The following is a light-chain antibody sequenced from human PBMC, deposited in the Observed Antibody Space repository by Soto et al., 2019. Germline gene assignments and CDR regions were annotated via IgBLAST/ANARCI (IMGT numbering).Light chain of an antibody. CDR3: QQYNNWPLT. V-gene: IGKV3D-15*01. CDR2: DAS. CDR1: QSISSN. J-gene: IGKJ4*01. Sequence: EIVLTQSPGTLSLSPGEGATLSCRASQSISSNHLAWYQQKPGQAPRLLIYDASTRATGIPARFSGSQSGTEFTLTTSSLLSEDFAVYSCQQYNNWPLTFGGGTKVDIK.